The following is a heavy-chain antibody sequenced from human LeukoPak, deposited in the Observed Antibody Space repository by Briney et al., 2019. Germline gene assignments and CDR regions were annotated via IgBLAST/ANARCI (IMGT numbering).Heavy chain of an antibody. CDR2: ISPTGSTT. V-gene: IGHV3-74*01. CDR3: ARGPNSNWSGLDF. Sequence: GGSLRLSCAASGFTFSNYWIHWVRQAPGKGLVWVSRISPTGSTTNADSVKGRFTVSRDNAKNTLYLQVNNLRAEDTAVYYCARGPNSNWSGLDFWGQGTLLTVSS. J-gene: IGHJ4*02. CDR1: GFTFSNYW. D-gene: IGHD6-6*01.